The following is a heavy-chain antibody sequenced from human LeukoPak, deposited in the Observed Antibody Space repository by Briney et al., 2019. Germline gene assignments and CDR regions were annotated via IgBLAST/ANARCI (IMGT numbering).Heavy chain of an antibody. J-gene: IGHJ4*02. CDR2: IYYSGST. V-gene: IGHV4-39*01. CDR3: ARLAGWEPFDD. Sequence: SETLSLTCAVSGGSISSNSYYWGWIRQPPGKGLEWIGSIYYSGSTYYNPSLKSRVTISVDTSKNQFSLKLSSVTAADTAVFYCARLAGWEPFDDWGQGTLVTVSS. D-gene: IGHD1-26*01. CDR1: GGSISSNSYY.